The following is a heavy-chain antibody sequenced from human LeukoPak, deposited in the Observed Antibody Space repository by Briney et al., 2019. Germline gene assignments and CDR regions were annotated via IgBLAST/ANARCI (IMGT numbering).Heavy chain of an antibody. CDR1: GGSSSGYY. V-gene: IGHV4-34*01. Sequence: PSETLSLTCAVYGGSSSGYYWSWIRQPPGKGLEWIGEINHSGSTNYNPSLKSRVTISVDTSKNQFSLKLSSVTDADTAVYYCARGARGYSGYDFDYWGQGTLVTVSS. J-gene: IGHJ4*02. CDR2: INHSGST. D-gene: IGHD5-12*01. CDR3: ARGARGYSGYDFDY.